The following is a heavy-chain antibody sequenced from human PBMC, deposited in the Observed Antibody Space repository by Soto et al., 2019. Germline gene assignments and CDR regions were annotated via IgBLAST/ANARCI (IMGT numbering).Heavy chain of an antibody. CDR2: ISGSGGST. CDR3: ARDYVWGSYRPSSAFDI. Sequence: PGGSLRLSCAASGFTFSSYAMSWVRQAPGKGLEWVSAISGSGGSTYYADSVKGRFTISRDNSKNTLYLQMNSLRAEDTAVYYCARDYVWGSYRPSSAFDIWGQGTMVTVSS. D-gene: IGHD3-16*02. J-gene: IGHJ3*02. V-gene: IGHV3-23*01. CDR1: GFTFSSYA.